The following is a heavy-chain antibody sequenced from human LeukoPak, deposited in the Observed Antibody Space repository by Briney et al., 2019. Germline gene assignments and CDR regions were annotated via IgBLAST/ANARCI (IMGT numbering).Heavy chain of an antibody. CDR2: IYYSGST. D-gene: IGHD3-3*01. J-gene: IGHJ6*03. CDR3: ARVVIIQDYYYYMDV. Sequence: SETLSLTCTVSGGSISSYYWSWIRQPPGKGLEWIGYIYYSGSTNYNPPLKSRVTISVDTSKNQFSLKLSSVTAADTAVYYCARVVIIQDYYYYMDVWGKGTTVTVSS. CDR1: GGSISSYY. V-gene: IGHV4-59*01.